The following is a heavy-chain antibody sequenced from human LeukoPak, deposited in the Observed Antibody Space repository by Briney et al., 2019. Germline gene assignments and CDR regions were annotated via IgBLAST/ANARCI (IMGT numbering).Heavy chain of an antibody. CDR1: GYTFTSFG. Sequence: ASVKVSCKASGYTFTSFGITWVRQAPGQGLEWMGWISTYNARSNYAQRLQGRVTMTTDTSTNTAHMELRSLRSDDTAVYYCARGGYDYERYSGGDYWGQGTLATVSS. J-gene: IGHJ4*02. CDR3: ARGGYDYERYSGGDY. CDR2: ISTYNARS. D-gene: IGHD5-12*01. V-gene: IGHV1-18*01.